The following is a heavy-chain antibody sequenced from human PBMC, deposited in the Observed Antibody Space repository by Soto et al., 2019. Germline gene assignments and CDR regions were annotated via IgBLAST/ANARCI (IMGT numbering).Heavy chain of an antibody. Sequence: SETLSLTCTVSGGSVSSGSYYWSWIRQPPGKGLEWIGYIYYSGSTNYNPSLKSRVTISVDTSKDQFSLKLSSVTAADTAVYYCARHGLAPAAPNWFDPWGQGTLVTVSS. CDR2: IYYSGST. V-gene: IGHV4-61*01. D-gene: IGHD2-2*01. CDR1: GGSVSSGSYY. J-gene: IGHJ5*02. CDR3: ARHGLAPAAPNWFDP.